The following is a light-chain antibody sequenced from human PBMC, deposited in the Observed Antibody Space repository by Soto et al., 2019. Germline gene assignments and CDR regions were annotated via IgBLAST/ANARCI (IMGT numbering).Light chain of an antibody. CDR3: QEYNNWHPVT. CDR1: QSVTNY. J-gene: IGKJ4*01. Sequence: EMFLTQSPDTLSLSPGERATLSCRASQSVTNYIAWYQQRPGQAPRLLIYDASNRATGVPARFSGSGSGTEFTLTISSLQSEDFAVYYCQEYNNWHPVTFGGGTKVDI. V-gene: IGKV3D-15*01. CDR2: DAS.